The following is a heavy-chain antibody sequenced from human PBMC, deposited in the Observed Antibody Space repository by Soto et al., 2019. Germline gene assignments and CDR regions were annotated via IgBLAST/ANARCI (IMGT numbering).Heavy chain of an antibody. J-gene: IGHJ6*02. V-gene: IGHV1-2*02. Sequence: ASVKVSCKASGYTFTSYGISWVRQAPGQGLEWMGWINPNSGGTNYAQKFQGRVTMTRDTSISTAYMELRSLRSDDTAVYYCARDRYNQTPLYYYYSMDVWGQGTTVTVSS. CDR3: ARDRYNQTPLYYYYSMDV. CDR2: INPNSGGT. D-gene: IGHD1-20*01. CDR1: GYTFTSYG.